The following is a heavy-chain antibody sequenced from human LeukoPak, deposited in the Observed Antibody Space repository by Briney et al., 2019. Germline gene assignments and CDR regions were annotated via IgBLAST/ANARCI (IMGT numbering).Heavy chain of an antibody. J-gene: IGHJ4*02. CDR1: NGSFSNSY. V-gene: IGHV4-59*01. D-gene: IGHD2-21*02. Sequence: SSETLSLTCTVSNGSFSNSYWTWIRQHPGKGLEWIGYIYYTGITNYNPSLKSRVTISVDTSKNQFSLNLKSVTAADTAVYYCATSQCGSDCYLAGDYWGQGTLVTVSS. CDR2: IYYTGIT. CDR3: ATSQCGSDCYLAGDY.